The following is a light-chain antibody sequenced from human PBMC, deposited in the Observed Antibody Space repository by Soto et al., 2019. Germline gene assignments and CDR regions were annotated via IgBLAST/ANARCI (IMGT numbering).Light chain of an antibody. J-gene: IGLJ1*01. CDR1: SRDVGGYQY. CDR2: EVS. V-gene: IGLV2-14*01. Sequence: QSALTQPASVSGSPGQSITISCSGTSRDVGGYQYVSWYQQHPGKAPKLMIYEVSYRPSGVSDRFSGSKSGNTASLTISWLQAEDEADYYCCSYTSSTTYVFGTGTKLTVL. CDR3: CSYTSSTTYV.